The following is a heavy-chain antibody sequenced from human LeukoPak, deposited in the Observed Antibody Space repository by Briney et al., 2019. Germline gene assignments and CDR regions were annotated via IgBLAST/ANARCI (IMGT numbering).Heavy chain of an antibody. CDR3: ARDYDSSGYYYGVPDY. CDR2: INPNSGGT. J-gene: IGHJ4*02. V-gene: IGHV1-18*01. Sequence: ASVKVSCKASGGTFSSYAISWVRQAPGQGLEWMGWINPNSGGTNYAQKFQGRVTMTTDTSTSTAYMELRSLRSDDTAVYYCARDYDSSGYYYGVPDYWGQGTLVTVSS. D-gene: IGHD3-22*01. CDR1: GGTFSSYA.